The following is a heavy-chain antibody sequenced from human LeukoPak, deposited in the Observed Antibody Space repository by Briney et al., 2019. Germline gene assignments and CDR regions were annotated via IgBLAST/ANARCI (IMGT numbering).Heavy chain of an antibody. J-gene: IGHJ4*02. CDR1: GGSISSSSYY. Sequence: PSETLSHTCTVSGGSISSSSYYWGWIRQPPGKGLEWIGSIYYSGSTYYNPSLKSRVTISVDTSKNQFSLKLSSVTAADTAVYYCARGLVALYSFDYWGQGTLVTVSS. D-gene: IGHD5-12*01. CDR2: IYYSGST. CDR3: ARGLVALYSFDY. V-gene: IGHV4-39*07.